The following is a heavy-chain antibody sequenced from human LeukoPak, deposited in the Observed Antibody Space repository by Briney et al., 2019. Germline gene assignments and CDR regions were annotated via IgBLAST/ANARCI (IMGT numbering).Heavy chain of an antibody. CDR2: IYYSGST. D-gene: IGHD6-13*01. Sequence: SETLSLTCAVYGGSFSSYYWGWIRQPPGKGLEWIGSIYYSGSTYYNPSLKSRVTISVDTSKNQFSLKLSSVTAADTAVYYCARLPSYSSSWDYWGQGTLVTVSS. J-gene: IGHJ4*02. CDR3: ARLPSYSSSWDY. CDR1: GGSFSSYY. V-gene: IGHV4-39*01.